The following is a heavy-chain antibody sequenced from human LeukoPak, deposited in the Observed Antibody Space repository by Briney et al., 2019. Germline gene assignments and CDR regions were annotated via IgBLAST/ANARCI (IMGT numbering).Heavy chain of an antibody. D-gene: IGHD3-22*01. V-gene: IGHV1-24*01. J-gene: IGHJ5*02. CDR1: GYTLTELS. CDR3: ATAYYYDSSGYYFNWFDP. CDR2: FDPEDGET. Sequence: ASVKVSCKVSGYTLTELSMHWVRQAPGEGLEWMGGFDPEDGETIYAQKFQGRVTMTEDTSTDTAYMELSSLRSEDTAVYYCATAYYYDSSGYYFNWFDPWGQGTLVTVSS.